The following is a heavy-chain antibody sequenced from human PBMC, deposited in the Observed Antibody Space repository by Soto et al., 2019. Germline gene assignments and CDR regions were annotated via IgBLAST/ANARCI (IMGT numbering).Heavy chain of an antibody. D-gene: IGHD2-15*01. CDR3: GKETGNCSGETCLPPRAFDV. J-gene: IGHJ3*01. Sequence: EVQVMESGGGLVQPGGSLRLSCAASGFTFSTYTMNWFRQAPGKGLEWVSSISSSSSYKYYGDSVKGRFTISRDNAKNSMNLKMNSLRVEDLAVYYCGKETGNCSGETCLPPRAFDVWGQVTVVTVSS. CDR2: ISSSSSYK. V-gene: IGHV3-21*02. CDR1: GFTFSTYT.